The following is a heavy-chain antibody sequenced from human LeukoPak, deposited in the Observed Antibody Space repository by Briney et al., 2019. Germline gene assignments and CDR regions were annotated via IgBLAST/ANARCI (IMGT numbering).Heavy chain of an antibody. V-gene: IGHV4-39*01. J-gene: IGHJ3*02. CDR1: GGSIISSDYH. CDR3: ARHCCSGPAKRVFDI. CDR2: ISYSGNT. Sequence: SETLSLTCTVSGGSIISSDYHWGWVRQPPGKGLEWIGTISYSGNTDYNPSLRSRVTISVDTSNNQLSLRLGSVTAADTAVYHCARHCCSGPAKRVFDIWGQGTMVTVSS. D-gene: IGHD2-15*01.